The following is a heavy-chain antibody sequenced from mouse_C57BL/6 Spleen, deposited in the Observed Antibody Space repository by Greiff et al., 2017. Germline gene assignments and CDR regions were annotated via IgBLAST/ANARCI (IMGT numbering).Heavy chain of an antibody. CDR2: IDPSDSYT. D-gene: IGHD1-1*01. J-gene: IGHJ2*01. CDR1: GYTFTSYW. CDR3: ARFDYGGTEYFDY. Sequence: VQLQQPGAELVMPGASVKLSCKASGYTFTSYWMHWVKQRPGQGLEWIGEIDPSDSYTNYNQKFKGKSTLTVDKSSSAAYMQLSSLTSEDAAVYYGARFDYGGTEYFDYWGQGTTLTVSS. V-gene: IGHV1-69*01.